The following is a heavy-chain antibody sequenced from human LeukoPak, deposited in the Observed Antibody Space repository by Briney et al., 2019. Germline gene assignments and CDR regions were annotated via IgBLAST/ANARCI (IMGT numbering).Heavy chain of an antibody. J-gene: IGHJ6*02. V-gene: IGHV3-9*01. CDR3: AKDLIAVTGYYHYFGMDV. Sequence: PGGSLRLSCAGSGFTFDDYAMHWVRHAPGKGLEWISGISWNSGILGYAESVNGRFTISRDNAKNTLYLQMSSLRLEDTALYYCAKDLIAVTGYYHYFGMDVWGPGTTVTVSS. D-gene: IGHD6-19*01. CDR2: ISWNSGIL. CDR1: GFTFDDYA.